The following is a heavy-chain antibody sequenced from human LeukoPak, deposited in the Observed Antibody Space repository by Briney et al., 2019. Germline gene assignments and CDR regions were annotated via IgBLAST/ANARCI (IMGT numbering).Heavy chain of an antibody. CDR1: GYTLIELS. J-gene: IGHJ4*02. D-gene: IGHD1-26*01. V-gene: IGHV1-24*01. CDR3: ATLVGARFNY. Sequence: ASVKVSCNVSGYTLIELSMHWVRQAPGKGLEWMGGFDPEQGETIYAQGVQGRVTMTEDTSTDTAYMNLSSLRSEDTAVYYCATLVGARFNYWGQGTLVTVSS. CDR2: FDPEQGET.